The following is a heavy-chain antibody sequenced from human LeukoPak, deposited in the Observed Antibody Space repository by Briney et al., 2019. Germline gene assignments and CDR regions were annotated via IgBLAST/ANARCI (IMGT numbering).Heavy chain of an antibody. Sequence: SETLSLTCAVYGGSFSGYYWSWIRQPPGKGLEWIGEINHSGSTNYNPSLKSRVTISVDTSKNQFSLKLSSVTAADTAVYYCARLGSSRLYYYYMDVWGKGTTVTVSS. V-gene: IGHV4-34*01. J-gene: IGHJ6*03. D-gene: IGHD6-6*01. CDR2: INHSGST. CDR3: ARLGSSRLYYYYMDV. CDR1: GGSFSGYY.